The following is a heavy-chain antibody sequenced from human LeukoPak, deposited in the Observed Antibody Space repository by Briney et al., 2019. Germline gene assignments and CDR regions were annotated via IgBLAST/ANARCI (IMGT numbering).Heavy chain of an antibody. CDR2: ISSSSSYI. CDR3: ARSTRMAAYYYMDV. V-gene: IGHV3-21*01. D-gene: IGHD2-2*01. CDR1: GFTFSSYS. J-gene: IGHJ6*03. Sequence: GGSLRLSCAASGFTFSSYSMNWVRQAPGKGLEWVSSISSSSSYIYYADSVKGRFTISRDNAKNSLYLQMNSLRAEDTAVYYCARSTRMAAYYYMDVWGKGTTATVSS.